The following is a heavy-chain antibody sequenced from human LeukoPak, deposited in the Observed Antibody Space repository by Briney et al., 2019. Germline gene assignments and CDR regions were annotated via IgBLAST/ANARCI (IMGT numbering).Heavy chain of an antibody. J-gene: IGHJ6*02. CDR3: ARGSERWGYYYGMDV. D-gene: IGHD1-26*01. V-gene: IGHV4-4*07. Sequence: PSETLSLTCTVSGGSISSYYWSWIRQPAGKGLEWIGRIYTSGSTNYNPSLKSRATMSVDTSKNQFSLKLSSVTAADTAVYYCARGSERWGYYYGMDVWGQGTTVTVSS. CDR2: IYTSGST. CDR1: GGSISSYY.